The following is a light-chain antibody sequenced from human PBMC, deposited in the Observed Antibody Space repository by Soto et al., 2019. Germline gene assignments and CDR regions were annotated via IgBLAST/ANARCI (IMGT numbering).Light chain of an antibody. J-gene: IGKJ1*01. CDR2: GAS. Sequence: EIVLTQSPGTLSLSPGERATLSCRASQSISSSYLAWYQQKPGQAPRPHIYGASSRATGIPDRFSGSGSGTDFTLTISRLEPEDFAVYYCQQYVSSPWTFGQGTKVEIK. CDR3: QQYVSSPWT. V-gene: IGKV3-20*01. CDR1: QSISSSY.